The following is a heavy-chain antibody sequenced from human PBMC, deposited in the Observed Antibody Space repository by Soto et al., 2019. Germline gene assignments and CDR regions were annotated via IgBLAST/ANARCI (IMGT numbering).Heavy chain of an antibody. Sequence: QVQLVQSGAEVKKPGSSVKVSCKASGDTFSSYAISWVRQAPGQGPEWMGGIIPILGTPNYAQKFHGRVTITADKSTSAAYMELGSLRSEDTAVYYCARERSRYDRIGSYRPDYWGQGTLVTVSS. CDR3: ARERSRYDRIGSYRPDY. D-gene: IGHD3-22*01. V-gene: IGHV1-69*06. J-gene: IGHJ4*02. CDR1: GDTFSSYA. CDR2: IIPILGTP.